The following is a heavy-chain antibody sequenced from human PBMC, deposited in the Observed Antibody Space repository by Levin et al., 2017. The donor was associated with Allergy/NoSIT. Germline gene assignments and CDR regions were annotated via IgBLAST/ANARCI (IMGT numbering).Heavy chain of an antibody. J-gene: IGHJ4*02. CDR1: GYTFTGYF. D-gene: IGHD3-10*01. Sequence: ASVKVSCKASGYTFTGYFIHWVRQAPGQGLEWMGWFNPNSGGTTYAQKFQGRVTMTSDTSISTAYMELRGLRSDDTAVYYCARDYSGSGSYDNLFDSWGQGTLVTVSS. CDR2: FNPNSGGT. V-gene: IGHV1-2*02. CDR3: ARDYSGSGSYDNLFDS.